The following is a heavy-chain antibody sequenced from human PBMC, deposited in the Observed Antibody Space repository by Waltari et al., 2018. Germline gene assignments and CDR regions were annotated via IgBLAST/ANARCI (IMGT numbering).Heavy chain of an antibody. CDR1: GFTFGSYW. CDR2: IKQDGSEK. V-gene: IGHV3-7*01. J-gene: IGHJ6*02. Sequence: EVQLVESGGGLVQPGGSLRLSCAASGFTFGSYWMSWVRQAPGTGLEWVANIKQDGSEKYYVDSVKGRFTISRDNAKNSLYLQMNSLRAEDTAVYYCARGWWYLPRGLYYYGMDVWGQGTTVTVSS. CDR3: ARGWWYLPRGLYYYGMDV. D-gene: IGHD2-15*01.